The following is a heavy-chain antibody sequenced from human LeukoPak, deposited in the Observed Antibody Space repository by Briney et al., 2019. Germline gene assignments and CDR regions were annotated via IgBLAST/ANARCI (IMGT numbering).Heavy chain of an antibody. Sequence: SETLSLTCTVSGGSMSPYHWGWIRQPPGKGLEWTGYIYYSGSTNYNPSLKSRVTISVDTSKNQFSLKLSSVTAADTAIYFCARAVSGRFDYWGQGTLVTVSS. J-gene: IGHJ4*02. CDR1: GGSMSPYH. CDR3: ARAVSGRFDY. CDR2: IYYSGST. V-gene: IGHV4-59*08. D-gene: IGHD6-19*01.